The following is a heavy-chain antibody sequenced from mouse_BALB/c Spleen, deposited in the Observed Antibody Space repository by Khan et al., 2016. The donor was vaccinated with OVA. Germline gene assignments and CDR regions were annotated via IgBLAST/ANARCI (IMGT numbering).Heavy chain of an antibody. V-gene: IGHV1-77*01. D-gene: IGHD1-1*01. Sequence: QVQLQPSGPELVKPGASVKMSCKASGYTFTDYVINWVRQGTGQGLEWIGQIYPGNNSTYYNEKFKDRATLTADKSSNTVSMHLSSLTSEDSAVYFCARSGYGSLVYWGQGTTLTVSS. CDR3: ARSGYGSLVY. J-gene: IGHJ2*01. CDR2: IYPGNNST. CDR1: GYTFTDYV.